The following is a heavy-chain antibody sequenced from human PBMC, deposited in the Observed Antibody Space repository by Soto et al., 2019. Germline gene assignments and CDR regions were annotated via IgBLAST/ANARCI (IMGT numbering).Heavy chain of an antibody. CDR2: ISWNSAYI. V-gene: IGHV3-9*01. D-gene: IGHD5-12*01. J-gene: IGHJ4*02. Sequence: EVQLVESGGGLVQLGRSLRLSCVASGFTFDDYAMHWVRQVPGKGLEWVSVISWNSAYIGYADSVKGRFTISRDNAKNSVSLQMNSLRTEDTALYYCASTYSGYEDFDYWGQGTLVTVSS. CDR1: GFTFDDYA. CDR3: ASTYSGYEDFDY.